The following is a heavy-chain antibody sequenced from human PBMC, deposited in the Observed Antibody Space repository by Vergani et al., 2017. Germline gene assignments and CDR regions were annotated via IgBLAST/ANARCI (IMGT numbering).Heavy chain of an antibody. CDR2: ISGSGGST. V-gene: IGHV3-23*01. Sequence: EVQLLESGGGLVQPGGSLRLSCAASGFTFSSYAMSWVRQAPGKGLEWISAISGSGGSTYYADSVKGRFTISRDKSKNTLYLQMNSLRAEDTAVYYCAKDSRYGYCSSTSCPFDYWGQGTLVTVPS. CDR3: AKDSRYGYCSSTSCPFDY. J-gene: IGHJ4*02. CDR1: GFTFSSYA. D-gene: IGHD2-2*03.